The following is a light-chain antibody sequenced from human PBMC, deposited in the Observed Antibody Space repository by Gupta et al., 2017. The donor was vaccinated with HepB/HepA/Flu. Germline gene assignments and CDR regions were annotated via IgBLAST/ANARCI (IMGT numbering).Light chain of an antibody. CDR1: QSLLHSNGYNY. V-gene: IGKV2-28*01. CDR2: LGS. J-gene: IGKJ5*01. CDR3: MQALHTPST. Sequence: DIVMTQSPLSLPVTPGEPASISCRSSQSLLHSNGYNYLDWYLQKPGQSPQLLIYLGSNRASGVPDRFSGSGSGTDFTLTISSVEAEDVGVYYCMQALHTPSTFGQGTRLEIK.